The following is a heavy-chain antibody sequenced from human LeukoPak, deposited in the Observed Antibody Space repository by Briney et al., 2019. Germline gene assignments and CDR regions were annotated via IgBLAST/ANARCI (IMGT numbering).Heavy chain of an antibody. J-gene: IGHJ4*02. CDR2: INHSGST. Sequence: SETLSLTCAVSGGFISSGGYSWNWIRQPPGQGLEWIVEINHSGSTNYNPSLKSRVTISVDTSKNQFSLKLSSVTAADTAVYYCARGFNWNSPRYFDYWGQGTLVTVSS. CDR3: ARGFNWNSPRYFDY. CDR1: GGFISSGGYS. D-gene: IGHD1-7*01. V-gene: IGHV4-34*01.